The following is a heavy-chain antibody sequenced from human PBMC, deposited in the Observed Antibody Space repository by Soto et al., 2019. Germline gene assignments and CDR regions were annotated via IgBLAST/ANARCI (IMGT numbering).Heavy chain of an antibody. J-gene: IGHJ4*02. V-gene: IGHV3-48*02. CDR1: GFTFSIYS. CDR2: ITSDTKTI. CDR3: ARSVEGHFDY. Sequence: GGSLRLSCAASGFTFSIYSMNWARQAPGKGLEWFSYITSDTKTIKYADSVKGRFTISRDNAKNSVYLQMNSLRDEDTAVYYYARSVEGHFDYWGQGTVVTVSS. D-gene: IGHD6-19*01.